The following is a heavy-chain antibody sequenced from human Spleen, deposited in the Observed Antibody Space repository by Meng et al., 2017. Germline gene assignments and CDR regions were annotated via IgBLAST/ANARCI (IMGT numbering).Heavy chain of an antibody. CDR3: ARDLWELRYKAPFDP. Sequence: SQTRSLTCAVSGGSISSGRYYWNWIRQPPGKGLEWIGSVYYSGITYYNPSLESRVTISVDTSKNQFSLKLSSMTAADTAVYYCARDLWELRYKAPFDPWGQGILVTVSS. CDR1: GGSISSGRYY. J-gene: IGHJ5*02. V-gene: IGHV4-39*07. D-gene: IGHD3-16*01. CDR2: VYYSGIT.